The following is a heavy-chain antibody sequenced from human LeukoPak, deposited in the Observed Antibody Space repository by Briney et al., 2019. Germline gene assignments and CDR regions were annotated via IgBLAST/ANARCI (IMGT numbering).Heavy chain of an antibody. D-gene: IGHD6-19*01. CDR1: GGSISSYY. J-gene: IGHJ5*02. Sequence: SETLSLTCTVSGGSISSYYWSWIRQPPGKGLEWIGYIYYSGSTNYNPSLKSRVTISVDTSKNQFSLKLSSVTAADTAVYYCARGGSGWYNWFDPWGQGTLVTVSS. CDR2: IYYSGST. CDR3: ARGGSGWYNWFDP. V-gene: IGHV4-59*01.